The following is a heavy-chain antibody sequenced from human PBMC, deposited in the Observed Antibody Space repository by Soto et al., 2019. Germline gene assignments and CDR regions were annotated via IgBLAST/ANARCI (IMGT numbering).Heavy chain of an antibody. V-gene: IGHV3-23*01. CDR1: GFTFSSYA. J-gene: IGHJ4*02. CDR2: ISGSGGST. Sequence: PGGSLRLSCAASGFTFSSYAMSWVRQAPGKGLEWVSAISGSGGSTYYADSVKGRFTISRDNSKNTLYLQMNSLRAEDTAVYYCAKDRRVGATRTQVFDYWGQGTLVTVSS. CDR3: AKDRRVGATRTQVFDY. D-gene: IGHD1-26*01.